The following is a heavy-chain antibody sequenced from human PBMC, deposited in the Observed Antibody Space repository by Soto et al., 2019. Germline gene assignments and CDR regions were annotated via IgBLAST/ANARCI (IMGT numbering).Heavy chain of an antibody. CDR1: GGSINSNNYY. CDR2: IYYDGST. J-gene: IGHJ4*02. CDR3: AKVVVAATRHTDFDS. D-gene: IGHD2-15*01. Sequence: SETLSLTCTVSGGSINSNNYYWAWIRQPPGKGLAWIASIYYDGSTYYSPSLKSRVSISVDTSKNHFSLKLSSATAADTAVYYCAKVVVAATRHTDFDSWGQGTLVTVSS. V-gene: IGHV4-39*02.